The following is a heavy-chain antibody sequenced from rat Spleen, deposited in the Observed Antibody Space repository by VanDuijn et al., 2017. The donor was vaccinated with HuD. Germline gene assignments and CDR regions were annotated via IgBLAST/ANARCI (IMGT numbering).Heavy chain of an antibody. D-gene: IGHD5-1*01. J-gene: IGHJ3*01. CDR3: AIGWERFAY. V-gene: IGHV2-6*01. CDR1: GFSLTSYT. CDR2: ILSGGNT. Sequence: QVQLKESGPGLVQPSQTLSLTCAVSGFSLTSYTISWVRQPPGKGLEWIAAILSGGNTYYNPALKARLSISRDTSKNQVFLKMNILQTEDTAMYFCAIGWERFAYWGQGTLVTVSS.